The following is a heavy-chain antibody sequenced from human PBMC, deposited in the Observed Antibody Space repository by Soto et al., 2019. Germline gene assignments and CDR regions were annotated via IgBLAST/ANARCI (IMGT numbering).Heavy chain of an antibody. CDR1: GYSFIGNY. V-gene: IGHV1-2*04. J-gene: IGHJ4*02. CDR2: ISPNNGDT. Sequence: GASVKVSCKTSGYSFIGNYRHWFRQDPGQALEWMGWISPNNGDTSYAQRFQGWVTLTRDTSINTAYVQVSRLTSDDTAVYYCARATEMVDFDFWGQGTVVTVYS. CDR3: ARATEMVDFDF. D-gene: IGHD2-8*01.